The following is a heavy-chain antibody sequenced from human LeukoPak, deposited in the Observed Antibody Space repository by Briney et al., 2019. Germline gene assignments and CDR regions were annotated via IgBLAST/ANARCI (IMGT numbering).Heavy chain of an antibody. CDR3: ARVTDGLYSSSCTYYYYYYYMDV. J-gene: IGHJ6*03. V-gene: IGHV7-4-1*02. Sequence: GASVNVSCKASGYTFTSYAMNWVRQAPGQGLERMGCINTNTGNPTYAQGFTGRLVFSLDTSVSAAYLPMSRLKAEHTAVYYCARVTDGLYSSSCTYYYYYYYMDVWGKGTTVTVSS. CDR2: INTNTGNP. D-gene: IGHD6-13*01. CDR1: GYTFTSYA.